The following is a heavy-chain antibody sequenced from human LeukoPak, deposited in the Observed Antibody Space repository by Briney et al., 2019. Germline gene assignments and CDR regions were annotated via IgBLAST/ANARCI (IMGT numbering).Heavy chain of an antibody. J-gene: IGHJ5*02. CDR1: GGSINNYY. CDR3: ARDVPIIAAAGTGGFDP. V-gene: IGHV4-59*01. D-gene: IGHD6-13*01. Sequence: SETLSLTCTVSGGSINNYYWSWIRQPPGKGLEWIGYIYYSGSTNYSPSLKSRVTISVDTSKSQFSLRLSSVTAADAAVYYCARDVPIIAAAGTGGFDPWGQGTLVTVSS. CDR2: IYYSGST.